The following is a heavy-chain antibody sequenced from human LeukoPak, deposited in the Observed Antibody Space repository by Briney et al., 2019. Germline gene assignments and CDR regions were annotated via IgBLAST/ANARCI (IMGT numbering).Heavy chain of an antibody. CDR1: GFTFRSYA. V-gene: IGHV3-30*04. Sequence: GGSLRLSCAASGFTFRSYAMHWVRQAPGKGLEWVAVISYDGSNKYYADYVKGRFTIYRDNSKNALYLQINSVSAEDTAVYYCARYNGGYDAFDIWGQGTMVTVSS. D-gene: IGHD2-8*01. CDR3: ARYNGGYDAFDI. CDR2: ISYDGSNK. J-gene: IGHJ3*02.